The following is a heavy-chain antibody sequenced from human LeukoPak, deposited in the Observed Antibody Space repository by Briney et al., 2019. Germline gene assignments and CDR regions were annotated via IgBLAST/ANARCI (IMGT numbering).Heavy chain of an antibody. D-gene: IGHD3-10*01. Sequence: ASVKVSCKASGYTFTSYGISWVRQAPGQGLEWMGWICAYNGNTNYAQKLQGRVTMTTDTSTSTAYMELRSLRSDDTAVYYCARASYYYGSGSYYRPVDYWGQGTLVTVSS. CDR1: GYTFTSYG. J-gene: IGHJ4*02. CDR2: ICAYNGNT. CDR3: ARASYYYGSGSYYRPVDY. V-gene: IGHV1-18*01.